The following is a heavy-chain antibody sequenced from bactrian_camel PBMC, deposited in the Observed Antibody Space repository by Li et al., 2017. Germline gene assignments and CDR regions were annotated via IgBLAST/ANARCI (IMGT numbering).Heavy chain of an antibody. CDR3: AASRPGYCPDTLRQDFWVH. J-gene: IGHJ4*01. CDR1: GFTFSSYY. Sequence: HVQLVESGGGLVQPGGTLRLSCAASGFTFSSYYMSWVRQAPEKGLEWVSSIYTGGGSTYYADSVVGRFTISKDDAKHALYLQMNNLKSEDTASYYCAASRPGYCPDTLRQDFWVHWGQGTQVTVS. V-gene: IGHV3-2*01. CDR2: IYTGGGST. D-gene: IGHD1*01.